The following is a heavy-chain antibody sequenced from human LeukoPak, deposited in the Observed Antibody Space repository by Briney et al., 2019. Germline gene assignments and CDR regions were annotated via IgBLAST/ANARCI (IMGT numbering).Heavy chain of an antibody. CDR3: ARHQYYDFWSGYYFDG. D-gene: IGHD3-3*01. V-gene: IGHV1-18*01. J-gene: IGHJ5*02. CDR2: ISAYNGNT. CDR1: GYTFTSYG. Sequence: ASVKVSCKASGYTFTSYGISWVRQAPGQGLEWMGWISAYNGNTNYAQKFQGRVTMTTDTSTSTAYMELRSLRSDDTAVYYCARHQYYDFWSGYYFDGWGQGTLVTVSS.